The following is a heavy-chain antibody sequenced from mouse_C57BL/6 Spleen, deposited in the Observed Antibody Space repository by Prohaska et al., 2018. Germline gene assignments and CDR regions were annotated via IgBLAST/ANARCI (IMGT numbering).Heavy chain of an antibody. CDR3: ARKRSNSYAMDY. Sequence: SVKMSCKASGYTFTDYNMHWVKQSHGKSLEWIGYINPNNGGTSYNQKFKGKATLTVDKSSSTAYMELNSLTSEDSAVYYCARKRSNSYAMDYWGQGTSVTVSS. V-gene: IGHV1-22*01. D-gene: IGHD2-5*01. CDR1: GYTFTDYN. J-gene: IGHJ4*01. CDR2: INPNNGGT.